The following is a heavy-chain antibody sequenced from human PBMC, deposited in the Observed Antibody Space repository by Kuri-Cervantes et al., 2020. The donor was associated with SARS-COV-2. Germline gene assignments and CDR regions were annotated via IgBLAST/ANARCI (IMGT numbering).Heavy chain of an antibody. CDR2: ISNDGKNK. D-gene: IGHD2-8*01. Sequence: GESLKISCAASGFNFSRTDMHWVRQAPGKGLEWVAVISNDGKNKKCIGSGKGRFTIPRDNSQNTLYLRMTSLRSEDTAMYYCAKDRFGVHDFWGQGTLVTVSS. CDR3: AKDRFGVHDF. J-gene: IGHJ4*02. V-gene: IGHV3-30*18. CDR1: GFNFSRTD.